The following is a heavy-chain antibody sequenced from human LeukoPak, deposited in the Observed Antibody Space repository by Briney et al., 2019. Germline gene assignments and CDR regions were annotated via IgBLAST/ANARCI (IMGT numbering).Heavy chain of an antibody. CDR2: ISYDGSNK. Sequence: GGSLRLSCAASGFTFSSYAMHWVRQAPGKGLEWVAVISYDGSNKYYADSVKGRFTISRDNFKNTLYLQMNSLRAEDTAVYYCAREDGSGSYIRPYWGQGTLVTVSS. CDR3: AREDGSGSYIRPY. J-gene: IGHJ4*02. CDR1: GFTFSSYA. V-gene: IGHV3-30-3*01. D-gene: IGHD1-26*01.